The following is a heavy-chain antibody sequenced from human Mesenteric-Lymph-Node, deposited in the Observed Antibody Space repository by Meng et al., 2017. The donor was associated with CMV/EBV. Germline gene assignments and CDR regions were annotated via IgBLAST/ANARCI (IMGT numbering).Heavy chain of an antibody. J-gene: IGHJ4*02. CDR1: GDSISSDYW. CDR2: IYHSGST. Sequence: GSLRLSCAVSGDSISSDYWWNWVRQPPGKGLEWIGEIYHSGSTNYNPSLESRVSISVDKSNNHFSLQLSSVTAADTAVYHCARRSYCSNGICLYTTYSFHYWGPGTLVTVSS. CDR3: ARRSYCSNGICLYTTYSFHY. D-gene: IGHD2-8*01. V-gene: IGHV4-4*02.